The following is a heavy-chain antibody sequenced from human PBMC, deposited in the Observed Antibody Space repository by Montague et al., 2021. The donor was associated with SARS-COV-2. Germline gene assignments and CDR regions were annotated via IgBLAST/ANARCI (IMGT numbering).Heavy chain of an antibody. CDR3: ANFRRTQLLFGTLYYGMDV. CDR1: RHCSGGEF. D-gene: IGHD2-2*01. Sequence: SETLSLTCAEDRHCSGGEFWSRMEEHPSEGQSPMGYVCCSRIANYNPSLKSRVTISVDTSKNHFTLRLSSVTAADTAVYYCANFRRTQLLFGTLYYGMDVWGQGTTVTVSS. V-gene: IGHV4-59*01. J-gene: IGHJ6*02. CDR2: VCCSRIA.